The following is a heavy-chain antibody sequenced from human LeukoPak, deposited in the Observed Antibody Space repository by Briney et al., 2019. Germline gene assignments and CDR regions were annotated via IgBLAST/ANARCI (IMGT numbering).Heavy chain of an antibody. J-gene: IGHJ3*02. D-gene: IGHD3-10*01. Sequence: GGSLRLSCAASGFTFSSYAMSWVRQAPGKGLEWVSAISGSGGSTYYADSVKGRFTISRDNSKNTLYLQMNSLRAEDTAVYYCAKDVIGPLSGGEAFDIWGQGTMVTVSS. CDR3: AKDVIGPLSGGEAFDI. CDR2: ISGSGGST. V-gene: IGHV3-23*01. CDR1: GFTFSSYA.